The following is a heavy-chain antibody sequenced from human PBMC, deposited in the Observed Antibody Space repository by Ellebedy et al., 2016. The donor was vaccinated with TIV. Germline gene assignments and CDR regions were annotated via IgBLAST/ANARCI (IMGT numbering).Heavy chain of an antibody. CDR3: ARGVGSGWYRHYYGMDV. D-gene: IGHD6-19*01. Sequence: GGSLRLSCAASGFTFSSYSMNWVRQAPGKGLEWVSSISSSNSYINYADSVKGRFTISRDNANSSLFLEMNSLKAEDTAVYYGARGVGSGWYRHYYGMDVWGQGTTVTVSS. J-gene: IGHJ6*02. V-gene: IGHV3-21*01. CDR1: GFTFSSYS. CDR2: ISSSNSYI.